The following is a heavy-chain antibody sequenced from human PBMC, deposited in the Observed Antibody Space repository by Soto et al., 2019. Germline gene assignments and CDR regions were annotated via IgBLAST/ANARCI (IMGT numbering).Heavy chain of an antibody. CDR2: IYYSWNT. CDR1: GGSISSCSYC. CDR3: ARSSLYGMDD. Sequence: PSETLCLTCAVSGGSISSCSYCWSRISQPPGKGLEWISNIYYSWNTYYNPSFNSRIIISIDTSKNQFTLKVGSVTAAYTAVNYCARSSLYGMDDWGQGTTVTVSS. V-gene: IGHV4-30-4*01. J-gene: IGHJ6*02.